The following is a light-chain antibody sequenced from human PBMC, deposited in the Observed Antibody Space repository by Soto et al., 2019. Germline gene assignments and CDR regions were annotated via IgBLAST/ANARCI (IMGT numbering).Light chain of an antibody. CDR3: QQRINWPPVT. Sequence: EVVLTQSPASLSLSPGERATLSCRASQSVSRSLAWYQQKPGQAPRLLIYDASNRATGIPARFSGSVSGTDFTLTISSLEPEDFAVYYCQQRINWPPVTFGGGTKVEIK. CDR1: QSVSRS. J-gene: IGKJ4*01. V-gene: IGKV3-11*01. CDR2: DAS.